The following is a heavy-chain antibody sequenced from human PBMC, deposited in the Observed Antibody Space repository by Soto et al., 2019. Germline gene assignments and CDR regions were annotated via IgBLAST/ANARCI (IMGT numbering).Heavy chain of an antibody. D-gene: IGHD2-2*02. CDR1: GYTFTSYG. V-gene: IGHV1-18*01. Sequence: ASVKVSCKASGYTFTSYGISWVRQAPGQGLEWMGWISAYNGNTNYAQKLQGRVTMTTDTSTSTAYMELRSLRSDDTAMYYCARVNCSSTSCYTSFDPWGQGTLVTVSS. J-gene: IGHJ5*02. CDR2: ISAYNGNT. CDR3: ARVNCSSTSCYTSFDP.